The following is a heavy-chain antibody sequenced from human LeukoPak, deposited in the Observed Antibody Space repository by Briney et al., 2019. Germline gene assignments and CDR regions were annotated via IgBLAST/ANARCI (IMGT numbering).Heavy chain of an antibody. CDR3: VKEMYSSGWSFDY. D-gene: IGHD6-19*01. CDR1: GFSFDDYA. V-gene: IGHV3-9*01. Sequence: GGSLRLSCAASGFSFDDYAMHLVRHVPGKGLDWVSGLSGNSGSIGYADSVKGRFTISRDNAKNSLYLQMNSLRAEDTALYYCVKEMYSSGWSFDYWGQGTLVTVTS. J-gene: IGHJ4*02. CDR2: LSGNSGSI.